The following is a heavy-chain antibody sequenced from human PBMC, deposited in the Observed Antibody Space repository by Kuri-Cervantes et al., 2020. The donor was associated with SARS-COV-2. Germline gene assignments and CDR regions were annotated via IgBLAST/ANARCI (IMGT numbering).Heavy chain of an antibody. V-gene: IGHV1-24*01. D-gene: IGHD6-6*01. CDR1: GYTLTELS. Sequence: ASVKVSCKVSGYTLTELSMHWVRQAPGKGLEWMGGFDPEDGETIYAQKFQGRVTMTEDTSTDTAYMELSRLRSDDTAVYYCARDLGPYGLEAASYSSSGYYGMDVWGQGTTVTVSS. J-gene: IGHJ6*02. CDR3: ARDLGPYGLEAASYSSSGYYGMDV. CDR2: FDPEDGET.